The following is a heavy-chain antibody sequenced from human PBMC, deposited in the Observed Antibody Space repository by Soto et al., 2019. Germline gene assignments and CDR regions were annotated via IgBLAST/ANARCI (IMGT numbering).Heavy chain of an antibody. CDR3: ARDKLGYCSGGSCYSGLLWWDY. D-gene: IGHD2-15*01. CDR2: INPNSGGT. CDR1: GYTFTGYY. V-gene: IGHV1-2*02. J-gene: IGHJ4*02. Sequence: QVQLVQSGAEVKKPGASVKVSCKASGYTFTGYYMHWVRQAPVQGLEWMGWINPNSGGTNYAQKFQGSVTMTRATSISTAYMELSRLRSDDTAVYYCARDKLGYCSGGSCYSGLLWWDYWGQGTLVTVSS.